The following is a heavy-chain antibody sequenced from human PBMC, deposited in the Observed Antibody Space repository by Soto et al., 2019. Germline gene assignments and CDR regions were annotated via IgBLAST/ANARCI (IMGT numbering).Heavy chain of an antibody. CDR2: IYYSGST. V-gene: IGHV4-59*01. J-gene: IGHJ4*02. D-gene: IGHD3-22*01. CDR3: ARAIYDSSGYYFVY. CDR1: GGSISSYY. Sequence: SETLSLTCTVSGGSISSYYWSWIRQPPGKGLEWIGYIYYSGSTNYNPSLKSRVTISVDTSKNQFSLKLSSVTAADTAVYYCARAIYDSSGYYFVYWGQGTLVTVSS.